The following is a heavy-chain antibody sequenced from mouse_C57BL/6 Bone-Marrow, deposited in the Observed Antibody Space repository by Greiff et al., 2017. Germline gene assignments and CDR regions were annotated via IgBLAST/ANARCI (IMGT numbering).Heavy chain of an antibody. CDR1: GFNIKTTY. J-gene: IGHJ2*01. CDR3: AFTTVVARFPYFDY. Sequence: EVQLQQSVAELVRPGASVKLSCTASGFNIKTTYMHWVQQRPEQGLEWIGRIDPANGNTKYAPKFPGKATITADTSSNTAYLQLSSLTSEDTAIYYCAFTTVVARFPYFDYWGQGTTLTVSS. V-gene: IGHV14-3*01. D-gene: IGHD1-1*01. CDR2: IDPANGNT.